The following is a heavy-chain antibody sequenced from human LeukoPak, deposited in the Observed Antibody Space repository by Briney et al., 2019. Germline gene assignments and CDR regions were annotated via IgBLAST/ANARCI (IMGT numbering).Heavy chain of an antibody. CDR3: ARHVYYGSGSYLGTYYYYMDV. CDR2: INHSGST. Sequence: SETLSPTCAVYGGSFSGYYWSWIRQPPGKGLEWIGEINHSGSTNYNPSLKSRVTISVDTSKNQFSLKLSSVTAADTAVYYCARHVYYGSGSYLGTYYYYMDVWGKGTTVTVSS. J-gene: IGHJ6*03. CDR1: GGSFSGYY. V-gene: IGHV4-34*01. D-gene: IGHD3-10*01.